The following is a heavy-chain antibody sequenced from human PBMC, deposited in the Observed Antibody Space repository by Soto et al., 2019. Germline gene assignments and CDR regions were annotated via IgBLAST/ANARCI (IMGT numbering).Heavy chain of an antibody. CDR1: GRSISSSSYY. CDR3: ARVTSP. CDR2: IYYSGST. Sequence: PSETLSLTCTVSGRSISSSSYYWGWVRQSPGKGLEWIGSIYYSGSTYYNPSLKSRVTILVDRSKSQFSLKLSSVTAADTAVYYCARVTSPWGQGTLVTVSS. J-gene: IGHJ5*02. V-gene: IGHV4-39*07.